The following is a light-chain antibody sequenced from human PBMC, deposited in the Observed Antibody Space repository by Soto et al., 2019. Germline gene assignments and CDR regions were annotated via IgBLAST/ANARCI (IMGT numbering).Light chain of an antibody. CDR3: SSYTSSSTVV. Sequence: QSALTQPASVSGSPGQSITISCTGTSSDVGDYNFVSWYQQSPGKAPKLMIYDVSNRPSGVSNRFSGSKSGNTASLTISGLQAEDEADYFCSSYTSSSTVVFGGGTKLTVL. V-gene: IGLV2-14*01. J-gene: IGLJ3*02. CDR1: SSDVGDYNF. CDR2: DVS.